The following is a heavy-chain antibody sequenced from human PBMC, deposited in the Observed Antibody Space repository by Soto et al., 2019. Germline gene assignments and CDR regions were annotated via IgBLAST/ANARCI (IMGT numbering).Heavy chain of an antibody. Sequence: GGSLRLSCAASGSTFRSSEMHWVRQAPGKGLEWVSYISKSSSVIYYADSVKGRFTISRDNAKNLLYLQMNSLRAEDTAVYFCARERFWSGYLDVWGQGTTVTVSS. CDR1: GSTFRSSE. V-gene: IGHV3-48*03. CDR2: ISKSSSVI. CDR3: ARERFWSGYLDV. J-gene: IGHJ6*02. D-gene: IGHD3-3*01.